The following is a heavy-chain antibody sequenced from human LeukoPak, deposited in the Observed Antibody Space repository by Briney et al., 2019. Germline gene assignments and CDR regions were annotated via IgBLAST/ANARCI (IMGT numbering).Heavy chain of an antibody. CDR2: IYYSGST. Sequence: TETLSLTCTVSGGSISSSSYYWGWIRQPPGKGLEWIGSIYYSGSTYYNPSLKSRVTISVDRSKNQFSLKLSSVTAADTAVYYCARATTVGGWFDPWGQGTLVTVSS. V-gene: IGHV4-39*07. CDR3: ARATTVGGWFDP. CDR1: GGSISSSSYY. J-gene: IGHJ5*02. D-gene: IGHD4-11*01.